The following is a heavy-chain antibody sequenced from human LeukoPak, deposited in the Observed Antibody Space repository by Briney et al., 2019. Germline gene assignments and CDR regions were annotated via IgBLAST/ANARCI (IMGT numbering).Heavy chain of an antibody. J-gene: IGHJ4*02. CDR2: INSDESIT. CDR3: ARGLVPGFLDY. V-gene: IGHV3-74*01. D-gene: IGHD4-11*01. CDR1: GFTFSSSW. Sequence: GGSLRLSCAASGFTFSSSWMYWVRQAPGKGLVWVSRINSDESITTYADSVKGRFTISRDNAKNTLYLQTNSLRAEDTAVYYCARGLVPGFLDYWGQGTPVTVSS.